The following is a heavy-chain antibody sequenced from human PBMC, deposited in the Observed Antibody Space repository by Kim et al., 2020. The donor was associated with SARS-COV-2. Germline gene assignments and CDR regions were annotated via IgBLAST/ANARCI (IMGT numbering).Heavy chain of an antibody. Sequence: TNDNPSLKSRVTISVDTSKNQFSLKLSSVTAADTAVYYCARVRSRGPIDYWGQGTLVTVSS. D-gene: IGHD3-10*01. CDR3: ARVRSRGPIDY. V-gene: IGHV4-34*01. CDR2: T. J-gene: IGHJ4*02.